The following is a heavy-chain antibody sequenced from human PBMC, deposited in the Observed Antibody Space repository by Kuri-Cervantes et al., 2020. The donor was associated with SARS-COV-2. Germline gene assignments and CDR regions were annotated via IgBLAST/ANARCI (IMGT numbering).Heavy chain of an antibody. V-gene: IGHV1-8*01. D-gene: IGHD3-22*01. J-gene: IGHJ4*02. Sequence: ASVKVSCKASGYSFINYDINWVRQATGQGLEWMGWVNPNSGDTGYAQNFQGRVTMTRNTSISTAYMELSSLTSEDTAVYYCAKIRITMIADYWGQGTLVTVSS. CDR2: VNPNSGDT. CDR1: GYSFINYD. CDR3: AKIRITMIADY.